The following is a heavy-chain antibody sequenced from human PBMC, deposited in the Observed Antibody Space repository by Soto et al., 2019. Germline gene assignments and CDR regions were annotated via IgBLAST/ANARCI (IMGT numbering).Heavy chain of an antibody. CDR3: ARTETYYDFWSGSPPDAFDI. CDR2: IYYSGST. CDR1: GGSISSYY. D-gene: IGHD3-3*01. J-gene: IGHJ3*02. Sequence: PSETLSLTCTVSGGSISSYYWSWIRQPPGKGLEWIGYIYYSGSTNYNPSLKSRVTISVDTSKNQFSLKLSSVTAADTAVYYCARTETYYDFWSGSPPDAFDIWGQGTMVTVSS. V-gene: IGHV4-59*01.